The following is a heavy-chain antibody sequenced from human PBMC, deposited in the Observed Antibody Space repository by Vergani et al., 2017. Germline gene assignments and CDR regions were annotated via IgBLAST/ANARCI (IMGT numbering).Heavy chain of an antibody. D-gene: IGHD2-2*01. Sequence: EVQLLESGGGLVQPGGSLRLSCAASGFTFNSYAMTWVRQAPGKGLEWVSGINNNGGSTYYADSVKGRFTISRDHSKNTLYLQMTDLRAEDTATYYCAKVCGSTSCPYGGGAFDVWGHGTMVTVSS. V-gene: IGHV3-23*01. CDR2: INNNGGST. CDR1: GFTFNSYA. J-gene: IGHJ3*01. CDR3: AKVCGSTSCPYGGGAFDV.